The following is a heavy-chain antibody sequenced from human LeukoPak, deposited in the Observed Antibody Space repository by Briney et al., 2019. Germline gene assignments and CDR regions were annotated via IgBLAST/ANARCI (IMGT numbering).Heavy chain of an antibody. V-gene: IGHV1-18*01. Sequence: ASVKVCCKASGYTFTSYGISWVRQAPGQGLEWMGWISAYNGNTNYAQKLQGRVTMTTDTSTSTAYMELSSLRSEDTAVYYCARDMNGVIAVPPDAFDIWGQGTMVTVSS. J-gene: IGHJ3*02. CDR3: ARDMNGVIAVPPDAFDI. CDR2: ISAYNGNT. D-gene: IGHD6-19*01. CDR1: GYTFTSYG.